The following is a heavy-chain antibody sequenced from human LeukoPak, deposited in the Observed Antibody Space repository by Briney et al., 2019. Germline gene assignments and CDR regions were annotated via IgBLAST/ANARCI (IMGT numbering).Heavy chain of an antibody. CDR1: GGSISSYY. Sequence: SEALSLTCTVSGGSISSYYWSWIRQPPGKGLEWIGYIYYSGSTNYNPSLKSRVTISVDTSKNQFSLKLSSVTAADTAVYYCARDPSPFYSGSYLGFDPWGQGTLVTVSS. CDR3: ARDPSPFYSGSYLGFDP. D-gene: IGHD1-26*01. J-gene: IGHJ5*02. CDR2: IYYSGST. V-gene: IGHV4-59*01.